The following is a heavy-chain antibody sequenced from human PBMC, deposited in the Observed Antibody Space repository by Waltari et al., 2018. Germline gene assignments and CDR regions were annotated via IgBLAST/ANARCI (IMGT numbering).Heavy chain of an antibody. CDR3: ARHATRYGDPNPIDY. Sequence: QVQLQESGPGLVKPSETLSLTCAVSGYSISSGYYWGWLRQPPGTGLEWIGSIYHSGSTYYDPSLKSRVTIAVNTSKNQFSLKLSSVTAADTAVYYCARHATRYGDPNPIDYWGQGTLVTVSS. D-gene: IGHD4-17*01. J-gene: IGHJ4*02. V-gene: IGHV4-38-2*01. CDR2: IYHSGST. CDR1: GYSISSGYY.